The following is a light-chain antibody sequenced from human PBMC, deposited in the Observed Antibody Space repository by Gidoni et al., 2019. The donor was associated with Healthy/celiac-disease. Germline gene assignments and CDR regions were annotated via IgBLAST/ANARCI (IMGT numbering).Light chain of an antibody. Sequence: EIVLTSPPATLSSSPGERAPFSCRASQSVSSFLAWYQQTPGQAPRLLSYDASNRATGIPARFSGSGSGTDVSLTISSLEPEDFAVYYCQQRSNWPLITFGPGTKVDIK. J-gene: IGKJ3*01. CDR2: DAS. CDR3: QQRSNWPLIT. CDR1: QSVSSF. V-gene: IGKV3-11*01.